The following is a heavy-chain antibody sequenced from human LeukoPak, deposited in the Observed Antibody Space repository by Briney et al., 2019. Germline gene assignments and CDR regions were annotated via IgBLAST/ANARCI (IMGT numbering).Heavy chain of an antibody. D-gene: IGHD2-2*01. CDR2: IYYSGST. Sequence: SETLSLTCTVSGGSISSSGYYWGWIRQPPGKGLEWIGSIYYSGSTYYNPSLKSRVTISVDTSQNQFSLKLSSVTAADTAVYYCARDRGVPAAVDYWGQGTLVTVSS. CDR1: GGSISSSGYY. CDR3: ARDRGVPAAVDY. V-gene: IGHV4-39*07. J-gene: IGHJ4*02.